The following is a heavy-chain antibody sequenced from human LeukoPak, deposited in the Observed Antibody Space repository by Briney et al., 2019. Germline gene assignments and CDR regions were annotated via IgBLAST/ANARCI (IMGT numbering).Heavy chain of an antibody. J-gene: IGHJ3*02. D-gene: IGHD3-10*01. V-gene: IGHV5-51*03. CDR1: GYSFSSYW. CDR3: ARKYGSGSFDDAFDI. Sequence: GESLKISCKGSGYSFSSYWIGWVRQMPGKGLEWMGIIYPGDSDTRYSPSFQGQVTFSADKSISTAYLQWSSLKASDTAMYYCARKYGSGSFDDAFDIWGQGTMVTVSS. CDR2: IYPGDSDT.